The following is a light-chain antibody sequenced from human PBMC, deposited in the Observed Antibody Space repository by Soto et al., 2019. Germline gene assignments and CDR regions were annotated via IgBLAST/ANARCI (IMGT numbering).Light chain of an antibody. J-gene: IGKJ1*01. CDR3: QQYKSYPLT. V-gene: IGKV1-5*01. Sequence: DIQMTQSPSTLSASVGDRVTITCRASQSISSWLAWYQQKPGKAPKLLIYDASSLESGVPSRFSGSGSGTEFTLTISGLQPDDFATYYCQQYKSYPLTFGQGTKVDI. CDR2: DAS. CDR1: QSISSW.